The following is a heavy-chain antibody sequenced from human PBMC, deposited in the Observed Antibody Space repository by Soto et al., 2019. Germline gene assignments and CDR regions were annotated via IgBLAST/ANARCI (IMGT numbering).Heavy chain of an antibody. Sequence: SETLSLTCAVSGYSITNGYYWGWIRQPPGKGLEWIGSIYHSGNTYYNPSLKSRVTLSIDTSKNQFSLKLRSVTAADTAMYYCARVKLAGRGSFHDWGQGTLVTVSS. V-gene: IGHV4-38-2*01. CDR1: GYSITNGYY. CDR2: IYHSGNT. D-gene: IGHD3-3*02. J-gene: IGHJ4*02. CDR3: ARVKLAGRGSFHD.